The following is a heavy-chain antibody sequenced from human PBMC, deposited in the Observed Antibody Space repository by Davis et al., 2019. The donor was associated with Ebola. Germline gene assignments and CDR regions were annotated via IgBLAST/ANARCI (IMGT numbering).Heavy chain of an antibody. CDR2: ISSNGGST. CDR3: ARGLMVYATAIDY. V-gene: IGHV3-64*01. Sequence: GESLKISCAASGFTFSSYWMHWVRQAPGKGLEYVSAISSNGGSTYYANSVKGRFIISRDNSKNTLYLQMGSLRAEDMAVYYCARGLMVYATAIDYWGQGTLVTVSS. J-gene: IGHJ4*02. CDR1: GFTFSSYW. D-gene: IGHD2-8*01.